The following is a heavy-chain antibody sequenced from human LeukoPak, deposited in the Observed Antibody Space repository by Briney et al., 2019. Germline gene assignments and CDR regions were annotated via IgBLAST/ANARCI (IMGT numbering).Heavy chain of an antibody. Sequence: RTGGSLRVSCAASGFTFSSYWMSWVRQAPGKGLEWVANIKQDGSEKYYVDSVKGRFTISRDNAKNSLYLQMNSLRAEDTAVYYCARDQPRQGFWSGYYYMDVWGKGTTVTVSS. CDR3: ARDQPRQGFWSGYYYMDV. D-gene: IGHD3-3*01. CDR1: GFTFSSYW. V-gene: IGHV3-7*01. J-gene: IGHJ6*03. CDR2: IKQDGSEK.